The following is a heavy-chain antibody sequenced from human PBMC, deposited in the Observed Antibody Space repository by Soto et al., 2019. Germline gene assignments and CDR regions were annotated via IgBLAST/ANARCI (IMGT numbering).Heavy chain of an antibody. V-gene: IGHV3-48*03. Sequence: GGSLRLSCAASGFSFSEYEMNGVGQTGWKGLEWLSYISSSGGTIKYADSVKGRFTISRDNAKNSLYLQMHSLRADDTAVYYCARDAFEIYYKFGLDVWGQGTPVTVSS. D-gene: IGHD3-10*01. CDR1: GFSFSEYE. J-gene: IGHJ6*02. CDR2: ISSSGGTI. CDR3: ARDAFEIYYKFGLDV.